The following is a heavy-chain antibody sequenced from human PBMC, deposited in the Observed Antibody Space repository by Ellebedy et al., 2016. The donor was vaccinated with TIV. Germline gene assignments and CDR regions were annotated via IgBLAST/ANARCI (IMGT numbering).Heavy chain of an antibody. D-gene: IGHD2-2*01. V-gene: IGHV3-7*04. CDR3: ARDTVEVPSGDAFDL. CDR2: IKFDEIEA. CDR1: GFTFSRYW. J-gene: IGHJ3*01. Sequence: GESLKISCAASGFTFSRYWMSWLRQAPGKGLEYVAHIKFDEIEAYHADSVKGRFVISRDNARKSLYLQMNSLRVGDTAVYYCARDTVEVPSGDAFDLWGQGTMVTVSS.